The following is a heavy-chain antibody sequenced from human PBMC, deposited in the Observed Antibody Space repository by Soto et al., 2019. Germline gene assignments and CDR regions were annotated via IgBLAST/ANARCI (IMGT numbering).Heavy chain of an antibody. CDR2: IHWNGGST. V-gene: IGHV3-20*04. J-gene: IGHJ4*02. CDR1: GFTFDDYG. CDR3: ARDHHRYSGYDYVDY. D-gene: IGHD5-12*01. Sequence: PGGSLRLSCAASGFTFDDYGMSWVRQAPGKGLEWVSGIHWNGGSTGYADSVKGRFTISRDNAKNSLYLQMNSLRAEDTAVYYCARDHHRYSGYDYVDYWGQGTLVTVSS.